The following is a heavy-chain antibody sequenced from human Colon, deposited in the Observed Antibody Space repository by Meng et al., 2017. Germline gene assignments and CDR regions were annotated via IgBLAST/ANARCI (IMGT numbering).Heavy chain of an antibody. D-gene: IGHD1-14*01. V-gene: IGHV2-5*02. Sequence: QIPLKEFVPTPVKPTPTLTLTCTFSGFSXXTYGVGVGWIRQPPGKALEWLALIYWDDDKRYSPSLKSRLTITKDTSKNQVVLTMTNMDPVDTATYYCAHFLAPVGYFDYWGQGALVTVSS. CDR3: AHFLAPVGYFDY. J-gene: IGHJ4*02. CDR1: GFSXXTYGVG. CDR2: IYWDDDK.